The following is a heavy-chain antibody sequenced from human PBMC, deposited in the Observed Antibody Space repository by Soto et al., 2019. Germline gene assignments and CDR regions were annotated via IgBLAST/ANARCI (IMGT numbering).Heavy chain of an antibody. V-gene: IGHV5-10-1*01. Sequence: HGESLKISCKGSGYSFAGYWITWVRQKPGKGLEWMGRIDPSDSQTYYSPSFRGHVTISATKSISTAYLQWSSLKASDTAMYYCAGSATIPRFLFDYWGQGTLVTVSS. J-gene: IGHJ4*02. CDR2: IDPSDSQT. D-gene: IGHD5-12*01. CDR1: GYSFAGYW. CDR3: AGSATIPRFLFDY.